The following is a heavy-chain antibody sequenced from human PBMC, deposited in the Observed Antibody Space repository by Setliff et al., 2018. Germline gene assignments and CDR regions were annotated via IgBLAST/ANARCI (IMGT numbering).Heavy chain of an antibody. V-gene: IGHV3-23*01. J-gene: IGHJ4*01. CDR1: GFSFSSYA. Sequence: GGSLRLSCAASGFSFSSYAMSWVRQAPGKGLEWVSTIIGSGISTYYADSVQGRVTISRDNHKNTLHLQMNSLRVEDTAIYYCARSPHDFWSGRVFFDYWGQGMLVTVSS. CDR3: ARSPHDFWSGRVFFDY. CDR2: IIGSGIST. D-gene: IGHD3-3*01.